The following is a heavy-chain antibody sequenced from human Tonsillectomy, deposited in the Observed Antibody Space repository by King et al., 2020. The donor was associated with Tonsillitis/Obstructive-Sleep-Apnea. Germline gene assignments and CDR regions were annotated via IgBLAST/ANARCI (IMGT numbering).Heavy chain of an antibody. D-gene: IGHD7-27*01. J-gene: IGHJ3*02. V-gene: IGHV1-18*01. CDR1: GYSFTNYG. Sequence: QLVQSGVEVKKPGASVKVSCKASGYSFTNYGISWVRQAPGQGLEWMGWISADNGNTNYAQKLQGRVTMTTDTSTSTAYMELRSLRSDDTAVYYCARDGPYWGLPPSDAFDIWGQGTMVTVSS. CDR2: ISADNGNT. CDR3: ARDGPYWGLPPSDAFDI.